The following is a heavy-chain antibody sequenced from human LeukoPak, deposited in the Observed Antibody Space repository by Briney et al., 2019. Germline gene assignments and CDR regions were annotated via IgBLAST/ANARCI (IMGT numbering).Heavy chain of an antibody. J-gene: IGHJ6*03. CDR2: VNHSGST. Sequence: SETLSLTCAVYGGSLSGYYWSWIRQPPGKGLEWIGEVNHSGSTNYNPSLKSRVTISVDTSKNQFSLKLSSVTAADTAVYYCARASDDVDTAMVYYYYYMDVWGKGTTVTVSS. V-gene: IGHV4-34*01. CDR1: GGSLSGYY. CDR3: ARASDDVDTAMVYYYYYMDV. D-gene: IGHD5-18*01.